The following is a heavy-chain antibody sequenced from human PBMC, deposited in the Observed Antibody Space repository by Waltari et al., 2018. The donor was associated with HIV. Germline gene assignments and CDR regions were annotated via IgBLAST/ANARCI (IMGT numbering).Heavy chain of an antibody. D-gene: IGHD3-16*01. CDR1: GFTFSSYW. Sequence: EVQLVESGGGLVQPGGSLRLSCAASGFTFSSYWMHWVRQAAGKWLVGVSVMNRDGMSTSDSDSVKGRFTIPRDNANNTLYLQMNSLRAEDTAVYYCAAYRGYYYGMDVWGQGTTVTVSS. V-gene: IGHV3-74*01. CDR2: MNRDGMST. J-gene: IGHJ6*02. CDR3: AAYRGYYYGMDV.